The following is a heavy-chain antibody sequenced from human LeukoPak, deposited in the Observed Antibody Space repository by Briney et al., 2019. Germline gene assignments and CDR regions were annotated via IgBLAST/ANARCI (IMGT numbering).Heavy chain of an antibody. CDR1: GGSISSGGYY. Sequence: PSQTLSLTCTVSGGSISSGGYYWSWIRQHPGKGLEWIGYIYYSGSTYYNPSLKSRVTISVDTSKNQFSLKLSSVTAADTAVYYCARGIYESSGYYYPLDYWGQGTLATVSS. V-gene: IGHV4-31*03. CDR3: ARGIYESSGYYYPLDY. D-gene: IGHD3-22*01. J-gene: IGHJ4*02. CDR2: IYYSGST.